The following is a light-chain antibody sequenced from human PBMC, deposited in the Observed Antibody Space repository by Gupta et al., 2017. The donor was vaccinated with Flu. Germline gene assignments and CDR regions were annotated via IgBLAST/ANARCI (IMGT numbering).Light chain of an antibody. CDR3: QQDHSSPYT. CDR1: QSIFFSYNNKNY. J-gene: IGKJ2*01. CDR2: WAS. V-gene: IGKV4-1*01. Sequence: DIVMTQSPDSLAVSLGERATINCKSSQSIFFSYNNKNYLAWYQHKPGQPPKLLLSWASTREPGVPDRFSGRGSGTDFSLSIRNLQAEDVAVYYCQQDHSSPYTFGLGTXLEIK.